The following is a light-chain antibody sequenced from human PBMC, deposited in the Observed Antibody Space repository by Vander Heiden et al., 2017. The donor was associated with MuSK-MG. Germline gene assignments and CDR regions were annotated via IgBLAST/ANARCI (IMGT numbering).Light chain of an antibody. CDR1: QDISNY. CDR2: DAS. CDR3: QQDDNLPLT. V-gene: IGKV1-33*01. Sequence: DIQMTQSPSSLSASVGDRVTITCQASQDISNYLNWYQQKPGKAPKLLIYDASNLETGVPSRFSGSGSGTDFTFTISSLQPEDFATYYCQQDDNLPLTFGHGTKVDIK. J-gene: IGKJ3*01.